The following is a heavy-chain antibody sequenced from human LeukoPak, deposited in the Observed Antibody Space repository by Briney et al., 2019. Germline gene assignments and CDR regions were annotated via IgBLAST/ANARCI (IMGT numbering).Heavy chain of an antibody. J-gene: IGHJ4*02. CDR3: ARGTLLDDFWSGYYLRSPPLFDY. V-gene: IGHV4-59*01. D-gene: IGHD3-3*01. Sequence: SETLSLTCTVSGGSISSYYWSWIRQPPGKGLEWIGSIYCSGSTNYNPSLKSRVTISVDTSKNQFSLKLSSVTAADTAVYYCARGTLLDDFWSGYYLRSPPLFDYWGQGTLVTVSS. CDR1: GGSISSYY. CDR2: IYCSGST.